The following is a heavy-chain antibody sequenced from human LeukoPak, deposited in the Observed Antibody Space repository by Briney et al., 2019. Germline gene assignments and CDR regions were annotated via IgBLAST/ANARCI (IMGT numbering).Heavy chain of an antibody. D-gene: IGHD3-22*01. Sequence: PSETLSLTCTVSGGSISSCYWSWIRQPAGKGLEWIGRIYTSGSTNYNPSLKSRVTMSVDTSKNQFSLKLSSVTAADTAVYYCARDGYYYEGDAFDIWGQGTMVTVSS. CDR2: IYTSGST. J-gene: IGHJ3*02. V-gene: IGHV4-4*07. CDR1: GGSISSCY. CDR3: ARDGYYYEGDAFDI.